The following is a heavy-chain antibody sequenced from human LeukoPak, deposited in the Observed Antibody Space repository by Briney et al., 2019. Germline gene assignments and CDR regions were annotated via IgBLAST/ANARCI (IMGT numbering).Heavy chain of an antibody. Sequence: SETLSLTCTVSGGSISSYYWSWIRQPPGKGLEWIGYIYYSGSTNYNPSLKSRVTISVDTSKNQFSLKLSSVTAADTAVYYCAREGKRWLNDAFDIWGQGTKVTVSS. V-gene: IGHV4-59*01. CDR2: IYYSGST. J-gene: IGHJ3*02. D-gene: IGHD5-24*01. CDR3: AREGKRWLNDAFDI. CDR1: GGSISSYY.